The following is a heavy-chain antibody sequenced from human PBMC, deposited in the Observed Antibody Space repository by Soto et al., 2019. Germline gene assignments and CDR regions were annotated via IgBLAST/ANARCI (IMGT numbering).Heavy chain of an antibody. Sequence: QVQLYESGPGLVKPSETLSLTCTVSGVSVSSGTYFWSWIRQPPGKGLEWIGYINKSGSTKYNPSLKSRASISINTSKNQFSLKLTSVTAADTAVYYCVRATQYQHLWDYWGQGTLVTVSS. CDR2: INKSGST. CDR1: GVSVSSGTYF. V-gene: IGHV4-61*01. J-gene: IGHJ4*02. D-gene: IGHD2-2*01. CDR3: VRATQYQHLWDY.